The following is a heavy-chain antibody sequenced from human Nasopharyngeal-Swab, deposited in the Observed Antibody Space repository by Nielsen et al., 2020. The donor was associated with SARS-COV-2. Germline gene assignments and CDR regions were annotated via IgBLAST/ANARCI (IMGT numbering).Heavy chain of an antibody. Sequence: SETLSLTCTVSGGSISSSSYYWGRIRQPPGKGLEWIGSIYYSGSTYYNPSLKSRVTISVDTSKNQVSLKLSSVTAADTAVYYCARQVRSGIAVAGPYYFDYWGQGTLVTVSS. V-gene: IGHV4-39*01. CDR3: ARQVRSGIAVAGPYYFDY. CDR1: GGSISSSSYY. J-gene: IGHJ4*02. CDR2: IYYSGST. D-gene: IGHD6-19*01.